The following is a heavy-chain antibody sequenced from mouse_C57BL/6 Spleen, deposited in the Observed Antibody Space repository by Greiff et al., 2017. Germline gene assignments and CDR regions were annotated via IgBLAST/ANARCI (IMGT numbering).Heavy chain of an antibody. V-gene: IGHV1-52*01. Sequence: QVQLQQPGAELVRPGSSVKLSCKASGYTFTSYWMHWVKQRPIQGLEWIGNIDPSDSETHYNQKFKDKATLTVDKSSSTAYMQLRSLTSEDSAVYYCARSDSSGYGFAYWGQGTLVTVSA. CDR2: IDPSDSET. J-gene: IGHJ3*01. D-gene: IGHD3-2*02. CDR3: ARSDSSGYGFAY. CDR1: GYTFTSYW.